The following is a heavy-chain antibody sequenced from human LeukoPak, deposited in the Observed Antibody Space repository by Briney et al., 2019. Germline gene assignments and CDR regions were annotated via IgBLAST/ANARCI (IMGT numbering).Heavy chain of an antibody. CDR2: FDPEDGET. V-gene: IGHV1-24*01. Sequence: ASVKVSCKVSGYTLTELSMHWVRQAPGKGLEWMGGFDPEDGETIYAQKFQGRVTMTEDTPTDTAYMELSSLRSEDTAVYYCATKDIVVVPAAMLYDAFDIWGQGTMVTVSS. D-gene: IGHD2-2*01. CDR1: GYTLTELS. J-gene: IGHJ3*02. CDR3: ATKDIVVVPAAMLYDAFDI.